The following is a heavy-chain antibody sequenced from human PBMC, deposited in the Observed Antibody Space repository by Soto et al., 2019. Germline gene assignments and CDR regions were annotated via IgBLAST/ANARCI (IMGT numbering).Heavy chain of an antibody. CDR2: IRTKPNSYAT. D-gene: IGHD2-8*01. CDR3: THFTSMGFDP. V-gene: IGHV3-73*02. Sequence: EVQLVESGGGLVQPGGSLKLSCAASGFTFSASPMHWVRQASGKGLEWIGRIRTKPNSYATLYAASVKGRFTISRDDSKNTAYLQMNSLKTEDTAVYYCTHFTSMGFDPWGQGTLVVVSS. J-gene: IGHJ5*02. CDR1: GFTFSASP.